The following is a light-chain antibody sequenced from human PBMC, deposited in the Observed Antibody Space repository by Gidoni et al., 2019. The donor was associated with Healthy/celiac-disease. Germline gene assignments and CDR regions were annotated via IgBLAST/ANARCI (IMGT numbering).Light chain of an antibody. J-gene: IGKJ4*01. CDR1: QDIGSH. CDR3: QQANSHLALT. CDR2: YAF. Sequence: EIQLTQSRSFLSASVGDRVTITCRASQDIGSHIAWYQQKPGKAPKLLIYYAFILQRGVPSRFSGSGSWTEFSLTISILQPVDFATYYCQQANSHLALTFGGGTKVDI. V-gene: IGKV1-9*01.